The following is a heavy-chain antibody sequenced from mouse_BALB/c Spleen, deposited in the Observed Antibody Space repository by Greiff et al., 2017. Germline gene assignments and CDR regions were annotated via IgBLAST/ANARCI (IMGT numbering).Heavy chain of an antibody. CDR1: GFSLTSYG. D-gene: IGHD1-2*01. Sequence: VKLQQSGPGLVQPSQSLSITCTVSGFSLTSYGVHWVRQSPGKGLEWLGVIWSGGSTDYNAAFISRLSISKDNSKSQVFFKMNSLQANDTAIYYCAKDGYGSLAYWGQGTLVTVSA. CDR2: IWSGGST. CDR3: AKDGYGSLAY. V-gene: IGHV2-2*02. J-gene: IGHJ3*01.